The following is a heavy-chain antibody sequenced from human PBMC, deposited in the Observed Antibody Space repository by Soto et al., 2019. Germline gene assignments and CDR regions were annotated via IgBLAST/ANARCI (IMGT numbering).Heavy chain of an antibody. V-gene: IGHV3-23*01. Sequence: EVQLLESGGGLVQPGGSLRLSCAASGLTFYNYAVSWVRQAPGKGLEWVTGISGSGGLTYYADSVKGRFTISRDNSKNTLYMQMNSLRAEDTAVYYCAKGRGFYLLDFDYWGQGSLVTVSS. J-gene: IGHJ4*02. CDR3: AKGRGFYLLDFDY. CDR1: GLTFYNYA. D-gene: IGHD3-10*01. CDR2: ISGSGGLT.